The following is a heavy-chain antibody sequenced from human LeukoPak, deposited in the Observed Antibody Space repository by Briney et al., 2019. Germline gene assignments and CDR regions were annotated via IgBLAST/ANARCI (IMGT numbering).Heavy chain of an antibody. Sequence: GGSLRLSCAASGFTFSSHGMTWVRQAPGKGLEWVSAISGSGGSTYYADSVKGRFTISRDNSKNTLYLQMNSLRAEDTAIYYCANLGLKYYNGMDVWGQGTTVIVSS. CDR2: ISGSGGST. J-gene: IGHJ6*02. CDR1: GFTFSSHG. CDR3: ANLGLKYYNGMDV. V-gene: IGHV3-23*01. D-gene: IGHD3/OR15-3a*01.